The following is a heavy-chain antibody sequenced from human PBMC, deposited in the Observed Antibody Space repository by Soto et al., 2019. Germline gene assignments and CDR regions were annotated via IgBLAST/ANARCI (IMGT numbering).Heavy chain of an antibody. V-gene: IGHV1-18*01. CDR1: GYTFTSYG. J-gene: IGHJ5*02. CDR2: ISAYNGNT. D-gene: IGHD6-13*01. CDR3: AGDGGSSWSLGWFDP. Sequence: ASVKVSCKASGYTFTSYGISWVRQAPGQGLEWMGWISAYNGNTNYAQKLQGRVTMTTDTSTSTAYMELRSLRSDDTAVYYCAGDGGSSWSLGWFDPWGQGTLVTVSS.